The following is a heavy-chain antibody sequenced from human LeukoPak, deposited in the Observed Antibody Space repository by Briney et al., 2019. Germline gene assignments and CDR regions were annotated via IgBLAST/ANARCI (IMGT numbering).Heavy chain of an antibody. CDR3: ARGSGRVVRGVSHYFDY. J-gene: IGHJ4*02. Sequence: SETLSLTCTVSGGSISSGSYYWSWIRQPAGKGLEWIGRIYTSGSTNYNPSLKSRVTISVDTSKNQFSLKLSSVTAADTAVYYCARGSGRVVRGVSHYFDYWGQGTLVTVSS. V-gene: IGHV4-61*02. CDR2: IYTSGST. D-gene: IGHD3-10*01. CDR1: GGSISSGSYY.